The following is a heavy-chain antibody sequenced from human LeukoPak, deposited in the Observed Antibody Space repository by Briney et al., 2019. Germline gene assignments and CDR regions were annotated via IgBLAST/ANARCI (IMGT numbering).Heavy chain of an antibody. V-gene: IGHV4-38-2*02. CDR1: GYSISSDYY. CDR2: IYHTGTT. CDR3: AREPYGGAIDY. D-gene: IGHD1-26*01. J-gene: IGHJ4*02. Sequence: SETLSLTCTVSGYSISSDYYWGWIRQPPGKGLEWIGSIYHTGTTYYNPSLKSRVTISVDTSKNQFSLKLSSVTAADTAVYYCAREPYGGAIDYWGQGTLVTVSS.